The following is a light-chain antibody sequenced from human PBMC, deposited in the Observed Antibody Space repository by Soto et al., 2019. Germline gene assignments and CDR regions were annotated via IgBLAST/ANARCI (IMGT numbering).Light chain of an antibody. J-gene: IGKJ2*02. CDR2: KAS. Sequence: DIQMTQFPSTLSASVGDRVTITCRASQTIKSWLAWYQQKPGKAPEVLIYKASDVESGVPSRFSGSGSGTEFTLTISSLQPVDSATYYCQQYNNYPRTFGQGTKLEIK. V-gene: IGKV1-5*03. CDR3: QQYNNYPRT. CDR1: QTIKSW.